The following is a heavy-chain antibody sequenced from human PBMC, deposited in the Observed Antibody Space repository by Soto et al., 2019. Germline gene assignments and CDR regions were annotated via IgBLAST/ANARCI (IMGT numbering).Heavy chain of an antibody. CDR2: ISYDGSNK. V-gene: IGHV3-30*18. D-gene: IGHD4-17*01. J-gene: IGHJ6*02. CDR3: AKDHDYGDYYYYYYYGMDV. CDR1: GFPFSSYG. Sequence: PGGSLRLSCAASGFPFSSYGMHWVRQAPGKGLEWVAVISYDGSNKYYADSVKGRFTISRDHSKNTLYLQMNSLRAEDTAVYYCAKDHDYGDYYYYYYYGMDVWGQGTTVTVSS.